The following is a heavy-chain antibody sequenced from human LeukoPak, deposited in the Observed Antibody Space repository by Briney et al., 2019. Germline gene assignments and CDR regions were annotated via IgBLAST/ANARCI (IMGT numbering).Heavy chain of an antibody. D-gene: IGHD6-19*01. CDR2: IIPIFGTA. CDR1: EGTFSSYA. CDR3: ARAASPDSGWHWFDP. Sequence: ASVKVSCKASEGTFSSYAISWVRQAPGQGLEWMGGIIPIFGTANYAQKFQGRVTITADESTSTAYMELSSLRSEDTAVYYCARAASPDSGWHWFDPWGQGTLVAVSS. V-gene: IGHV1-69*13. J-gene: IGHJ5*02.